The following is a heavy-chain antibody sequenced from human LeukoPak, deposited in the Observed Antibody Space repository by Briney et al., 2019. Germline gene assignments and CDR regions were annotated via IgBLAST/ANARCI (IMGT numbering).Heavy chain of an antibody. V-gene: IGHV4-61*01. CDR1: GGSVSSGSYY. J-gene: IGHJ6*02. Sequence: SETLSLTCTVSGGSVSSGSYYWSWIRQPPGKGLEWIGYIYYSGSTNYNPSLKGRVTISVDTSKNQFSLKLSSVTAADTAVYYCARALGYCSSTSCYNYYYYGMDVWGQGTTVTVSS. D-gene: IGHD2-2*01. CDR2: IYYSGST. CDR3: ARALGYCSSTSCYNYYYYGMDV.